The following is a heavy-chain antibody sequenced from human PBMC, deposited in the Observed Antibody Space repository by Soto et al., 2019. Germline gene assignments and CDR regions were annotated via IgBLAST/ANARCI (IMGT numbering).Heavy chain of an antibody. V-gene: IGHV2-5*08. J-gene: IGHJ3*02. D-gene: IGHD3-10*01. CDR3: AHRLLWFGERQDAFDI. CDR2: IYWDDDK. CDR1: GGSVSSGSYY. Sequence: TLSLTCTVSGGSVSSGSYYWSWIRQPPGKALEWLALIYWDDDKRYSPSLKSRLTITKDTSKNQVVLTMTNMDPADTATYYCAHRLLWFGERQDAFDIWGQGTMVTVSS.